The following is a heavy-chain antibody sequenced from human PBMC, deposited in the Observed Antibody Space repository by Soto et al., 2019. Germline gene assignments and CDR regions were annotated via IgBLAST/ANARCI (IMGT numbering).Heavy chain of an antibody. V-gene: IGHV3-33*01. CDR3: ARTRPNYYYYGMDV. CDR2: IWYDGSNK. Sequence: HPGGSLRLSCAASGFTFSSYGMHWVRQAPGKGLEWVAVIWYDGSNKYYADSVKGRFTISRDNSKNTLYLQMNSLRAEDTAVYYCARTRPNYYYYGMDVWGQGTTVTVSS. CDR1: GFTFSSYG. J-gene: IGHJ6*02.